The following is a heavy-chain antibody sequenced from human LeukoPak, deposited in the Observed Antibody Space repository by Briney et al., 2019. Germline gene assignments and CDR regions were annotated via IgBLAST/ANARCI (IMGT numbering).Heavy chain of an antibody. V-gene: IGHV3-33*01. J-gene: IGHJ6*02. CDR2: IWYDGSNK. Sequence: GGSLRLSCAASGFTFSSYGMHWVRQAPGKGLEWVAVIWYDGSNKYYADSVRGRFTISRDDSKNTLYLQMNSLRAEDTAVYYCARNCLERWLAAGGDYYYYGMDVWGQGTTVTVSS. D-gene: IGHD6-19*01. CDR1: GFTFSSYG. CDR3: ARNCLERWLAAGGDYYYYGMDV.